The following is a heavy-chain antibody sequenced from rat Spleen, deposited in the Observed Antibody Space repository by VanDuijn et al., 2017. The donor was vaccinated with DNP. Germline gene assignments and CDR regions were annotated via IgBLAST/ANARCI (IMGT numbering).Heavy chain of an antibody. CDR3: ATRYYGYDY. CDR1: GFTFSNYD. CDR2: ISPSGGST. J-gene: IGHJ2*01. Sequence: EVQLVESGGGLVQPGRSLKLSCAASGFTFSNYDMAWVRQAPTKGLEWVASISPSGGSTYYRDSVKGRFTISRDNAKSTLYLQMDSLRSEDTATYYCATRYYGYDYWGQGVMVTVSS. V-gene: IGHV5-19*01. D-gene: IGHD1-7*01.